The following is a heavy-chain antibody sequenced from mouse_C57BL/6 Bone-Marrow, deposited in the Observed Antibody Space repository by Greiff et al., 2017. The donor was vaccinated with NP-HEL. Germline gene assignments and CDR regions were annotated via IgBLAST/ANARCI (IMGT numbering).Heavy chain of an antibody. CDR1: GFSLTSYG. J-gene: IGHJ3*01. CDR3: AKNSYYDYDSWFAY. D-gene: IGHD2-4*01. CDR2: IWSGGST. V-gene: IGHV2-4*01. Sequence: VQLQQSGPGLVQPSQSLSITCTVSGFSLTSYGVHWVRQPPGKGLEWLGVIWSGGSTDYNAAFISRLSISKDNSKSQVFFKMNSLQADDTAIYYCAKNSYYDYDSWFAYWGQGTLVTVSA.